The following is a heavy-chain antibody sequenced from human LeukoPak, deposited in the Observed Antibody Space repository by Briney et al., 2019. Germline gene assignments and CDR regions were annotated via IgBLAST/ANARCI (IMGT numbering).Heavy chain of an antibody. J-gene: IGHJ5*02. Sequence: PSETLSLTCTVSGGSISNYYWNWVRQPPGKGLEWIGYIYYSGSTNYNPSLKSRVTISVDTSKNQFSLKLSSVTAADTAVYYCARYYYYGSGSYLNWFDPWGQGTLVTVSS. CDR3: ARYYYYGSGSYLNWFDP. CDR2: IYYSGST. CDR1: GGSISNYY. D-gene: IGHD3-10*01. V-gene: IGHV4-59*08.